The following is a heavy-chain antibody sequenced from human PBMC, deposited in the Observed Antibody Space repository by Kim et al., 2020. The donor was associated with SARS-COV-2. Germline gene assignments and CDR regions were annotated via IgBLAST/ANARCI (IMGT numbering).Heavy chain of an antibody. Sequence: GGSLRLSCAASGFTFSSYAMSWVRQAPGKGLEWVSAISGSGGSTYYADSVKGRFTISRDNSKNTLYLQMNSLRAEDTAVYYCAKGGVGYCSSTSCYRGDWFDPWGQGTLVTVSS. J-gene: IGHJ5*02. CDR3: AKGGVGYCSSTSCYRGDWFDP. V-gene: IGHV3-23*01. D-gene: IGHD2-2*02. CDR1: GFTFSSYA. CDR2: ISGSGGST.